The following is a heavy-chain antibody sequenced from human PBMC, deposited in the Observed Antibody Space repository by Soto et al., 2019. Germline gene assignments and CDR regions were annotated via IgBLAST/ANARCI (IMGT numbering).Heavy chain of an antibody. CDR3: ARGVQLERRTEDNDGFDI. D-gene: IGHD1-1*01. J-gene: IGHJ3*02. CDR1: GGSFRGYY. CDR2: INHSGST. Sequence: SETLSLTCAVYGGSFRGYYWSWIRQPPGKGLGWIGEINHSGSTNYNPSLKSRVTISVDTSKNQFSLKLSSVTAADTAVYYCARGVQLERRTEDNDGFDIWGQGTMVTVSS. V-gene: IGHV4-34*01.